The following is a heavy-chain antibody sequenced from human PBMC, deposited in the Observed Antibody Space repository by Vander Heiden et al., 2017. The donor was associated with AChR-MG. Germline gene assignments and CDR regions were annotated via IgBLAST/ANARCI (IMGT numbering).Heavy chain of an antibody. J-gene: IGHJ4*02. CDR1: GFTFSSYA. V-gene: IGHV3-23*01. CDR2: IRGSGGST. Sequence: EVQLLESGGGLVQPGGSLRPLCAAPGFTFSSYAMGWVGQAPGKGLEWVSAIRGSGGSTYYADSVKGRFTISRDNSKNTLYLQMNSLRAEDTAVYYCAKDAYDIVVVPAAMLYFDYWGQGTLVTVSS. CDR3: AKDAYDIVVVPAAMLYFDY. D-gene: IGHD2-2*01.